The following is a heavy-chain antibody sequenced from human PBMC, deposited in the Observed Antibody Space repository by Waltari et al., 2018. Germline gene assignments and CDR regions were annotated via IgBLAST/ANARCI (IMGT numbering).Heavy chain of an antibody. V-gene: IGHV1-2*06. J-gene: IGHJ3*02. CDR2: INPNSGGT. CDR3: ARAIGVVATISRVDAFDI. D-gene: IGHD5-12*01. Sequence: QVQLVQSGAEVKKPGASVKVSCKASGYTFTGYYMHWVRQAPGQGLKWRGRINPNSGGTNYAQKLQGMVTMTRDTSISTAYMELSRLRSDDTAVYDCARAIGVVATISRVDAFDIWGQGTMVTVSS. CDR1: GYTFTGYY.